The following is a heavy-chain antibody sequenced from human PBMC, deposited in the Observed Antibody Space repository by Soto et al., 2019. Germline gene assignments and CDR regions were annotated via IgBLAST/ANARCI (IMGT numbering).Heavy chain of an antibody. Sequence: GGSLRLSCAASGFTFSSYAMSWVHQAPGKGLEWVSAISGSGGSTYYADSVKGRFTISRDNSKNTLYLQMNSLRAEDTALYYCAKEDYGSGSYDYWGQGTLVTVSS. D-gene: IGHD3-10*01. CDR1: GFTFSSYA. CDR3: AKEDYGSGSYDY. CDR2: ISGSGGST. V-gene: IGHV3-23*01. J-gene: IGHJ4*02.